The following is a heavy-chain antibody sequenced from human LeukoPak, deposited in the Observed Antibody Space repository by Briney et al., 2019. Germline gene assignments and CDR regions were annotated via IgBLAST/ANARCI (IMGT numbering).Heavy chain of an antibody. CDR1: GFTFSSYA. Sequence: GGSLRLSCAASGFTFSSYAMSWVRQAPGKGLEWVSAISGSGGSTYYADSVKGRFTISRDNSMNTLYLQMNSLRAEDTAVYYCAKVGRDYDFWSGYSFGLDYWGQGTLVTVSS. CDR2: ISGSGGST. V-gene: IGHV3-23*01. D-gene: IGHD3-3*01. J-gene: IGHJ4*02. CDR3: AKVGRDYDFWSGYSFGLDY.